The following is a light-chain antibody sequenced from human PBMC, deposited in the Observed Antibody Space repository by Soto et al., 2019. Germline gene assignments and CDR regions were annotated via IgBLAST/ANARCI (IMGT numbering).Light chain of an antibody. CDR1: SSNIGAGFD. Sequence: QSVLTQPPSVSGAPGQRVTISCTGSSSNIGAGFDVHWYQQLPGTAPKLLIYGNVDRPSGVPDRFSGSKSGTSASLAITGVQAEDEADYYCQSYDSSLSGYVFGTGTKVTVL. CDR3: QSYDSSLSGYV. V-gene: IGLV1-40*01. CDR2: GNV. J-gene: IGLJ1*01.